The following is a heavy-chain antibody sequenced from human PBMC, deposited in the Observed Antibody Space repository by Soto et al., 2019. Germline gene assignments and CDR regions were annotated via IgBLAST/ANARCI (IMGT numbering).Heavy chain of an antibody. D-gene: IGHD4-4*01. J-gene: IGHJ3*02. Sequence: QVQLQESGPGLVKPSETLSLTCTVSGVSISTYYWTWIRQPPGKGLEWIGQVFYSGTTNYNPSLKSRVTISVDASRNQFSLRLSSVTAADTAMYYCASRDYNDAFEIWGQGTLVTVSS. CDR2: VFYSGTT. V-gene: IGHV4-59*01. CDR3: ASRDYNDAFEI. CDR1: GVSISTYY.